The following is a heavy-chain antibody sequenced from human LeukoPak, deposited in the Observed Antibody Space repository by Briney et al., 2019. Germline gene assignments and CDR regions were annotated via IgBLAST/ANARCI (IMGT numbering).Heavy chain of an antibody. J-gene: IGHJ3*01. CDR3: ARDGDSGDFVGALDV. Sequence: SETLSLTCSVSGGSMRTYYWGWARQTPGKGLEFIGYISDTGSTNYNPSLKSRVTISVDTSKSLFSLRLTSATAADTAVYYCARDGDSGDFVGALDVWGQGTLVTVSS. CDR1: GGSMRTYY. CDR2: ISDTGST. D-gene: IGHD4-17*01. V-gene: IGHV4-59*01.